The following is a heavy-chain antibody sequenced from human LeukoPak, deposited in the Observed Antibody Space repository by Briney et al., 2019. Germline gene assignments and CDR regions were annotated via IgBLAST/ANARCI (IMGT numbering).Heavy chain of an antibody. CDR1: GYTFTSYY. V-gene: IGHV1-18*04. Sequence: GASVKVSCKASGYTFTSYYMHWVRQAPGQGLEWMGWISAYNGNTNYAQKLQGRVTMTTDTSTSTAYMELRSLRSDDTAVYYCARSDPLIAAAGTGFDYWGQGTLVTVSS. J-gene: IGHJ4*02. CDR3: ARSDPLIAAAGTGFDY. CDR2: ISAYNGNT. D-gene: IGHD6-13*01.